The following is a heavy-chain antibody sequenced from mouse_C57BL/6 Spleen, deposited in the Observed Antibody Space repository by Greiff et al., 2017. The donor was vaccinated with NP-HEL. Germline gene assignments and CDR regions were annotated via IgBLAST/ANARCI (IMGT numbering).Heavy chain of an antibody. J-gene: IGHJ1*03. CDR2: IYPRAGST. D-gene: IGHD1-1*01. Sequence: VQGVESGPELVKPGASVKLSCKASGYTFTSYDINWVKQRPGQGLEWIGRIYPRAGSTKYNEKFKGKATLTVDKSSSTAYMELNSLTSEDSAVYFCARDVMTTVVAEGWYFDVWGTGTTVTVSS. V-gene: IGHV1-85*01. CDR3: ARDVMTTVVAEGWYFDV. CDR1: GYTFTSYD.